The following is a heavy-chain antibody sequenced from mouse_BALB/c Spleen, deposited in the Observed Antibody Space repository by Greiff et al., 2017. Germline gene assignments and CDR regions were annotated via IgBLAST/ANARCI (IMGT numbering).Heavy chain of an antibody. CDR3: AGGYGGFAY. D-gene: IGHD2-14*01. CDR1: GYSITSDYA. Sequence: VQLKESGPGLVKPSQSLSLTCTVTGYSITSDYAWNWIRQFPGNKLEWMGYISYSGSTSYNPSLKSRISITRDTSKNQFFLQLNSVTTEDTATYYCAGGYGGFAYWGQGTLVTVSA. V-gene: IGHV3-2*02. J-gene: IGHJ3*01. CDR2: ISYSGST.